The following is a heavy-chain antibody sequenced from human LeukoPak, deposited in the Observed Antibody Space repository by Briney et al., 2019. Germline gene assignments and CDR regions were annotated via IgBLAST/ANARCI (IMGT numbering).Heavy chain of an antibody. D-gene: IGHD3-22*01. Sequence: PGGSLRLSCAASGFTFSSYWMSWVRQAPGKGLEWVANIKEGGREKYYVDSVKGRFTISRDNAKNSLYLQMNSLRAEDTAVYYCARGSGYYLGHFDYWGQGTLVTVSS. V-gene: IGHV3-7*01. CDR1: GFTFSSYW. CDR2: IKEGGREK. CDR3: ARGSGYYLGHFDY. J-gene: IGHJ4*02.